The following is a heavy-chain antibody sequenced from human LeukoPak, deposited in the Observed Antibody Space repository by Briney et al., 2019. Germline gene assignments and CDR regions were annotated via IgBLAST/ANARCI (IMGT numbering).Heavy chain of an antibody. J-gene: IGHJ5*02. D-gene: IGHD6-19*01. CDR1: GYTFTSYD. CDR3: ARGLIAVAGTFVWFDP. CDR2: MNPNSGNT. Sequence: ASVKVSCKASGYTFTSYDINWVRQATGQGLEWMGWMNPNSGNTGYAQKFQGRVTMTRNTSVSTAYMELSSLRSEDTAVYYCARGLIAVAGTFVWFDPWGQGTLVTVSS. V-gene: IGHV1-8*01.